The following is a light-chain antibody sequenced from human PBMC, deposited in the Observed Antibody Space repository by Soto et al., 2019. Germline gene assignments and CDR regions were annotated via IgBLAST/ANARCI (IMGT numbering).Light chain of an antibody. V-gene: IGKV2-28*01. CDR2: LGS. Sequence: DIVMTQSPLSLPVTPGEPASISCRSSQSLLHSNGYNCLDWYLQKPGQSPQLLIYLGSNRASGVPDRFSGGGSGTDFTLKISRVEAEDVGVYCCMQSLETPRSFGGGTKVEIK. CDR1: QSLLHSNGYNC. J-gene: IGKJ4*01. CDR3: MQSLETPRS.